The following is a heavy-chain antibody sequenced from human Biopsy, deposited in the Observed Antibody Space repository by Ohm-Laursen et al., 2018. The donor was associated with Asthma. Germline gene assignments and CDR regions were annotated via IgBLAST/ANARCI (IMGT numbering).Heavy chain of an antibody. D-gene: IGHD3-3*01. V-gene: IGHV3-23*01. J-gene: IGHJ6*02. CDR2: ISGSGGST. CDR1: GFTFSSYA. Sequence: SLRLSCSASGFTFSSYAMSWVRQAPGKGLECVSAISGSGGSTYYADSVKGRFTISRDNSKNTLYLQMNSLRAEDTAVYYCAKDTEGRYDFWSGLSYNYYGMDVWGQGTTVTVSS. CDR3: AKDTEGRYDFWSGLSYNYYGMDV.